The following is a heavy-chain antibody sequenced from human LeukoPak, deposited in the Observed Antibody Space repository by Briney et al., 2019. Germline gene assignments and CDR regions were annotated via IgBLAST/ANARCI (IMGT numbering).Heavy chain of an antibody. J-gene: IGHJ4*02. CDR2: ISPSSGAAYESI. D-gene: IGHD5-12*01. CDR3: ARGWGGYSSYPPDY. CDR1: GFPFSSYW. V-gene: IGHV3-48*01. Sequence: PGESLRLSCVASGFPFSSYWMTWVRQAPGMGLEWISYISPSSGAAYESIYYSISAKGRFTISRDIASNSLLLQMSSLRVKDTAVYYCARGWGGYSSYPPDYWGQGILVIVSS.